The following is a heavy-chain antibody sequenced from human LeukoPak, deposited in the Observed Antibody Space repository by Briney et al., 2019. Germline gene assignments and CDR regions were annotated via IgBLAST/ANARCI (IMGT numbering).Heavy chain of an antibody. J-gene: IGHJ5*02. D-gene: IGHD5-24*01. CDR1: NGSISSYY. V-gene: IGHV4-59*12. CDR3: ARDHVEMAYNWFDP. Sequence: SETLSLTCTVSNGSISSYYWSWIRQPPGKGLEWIGYIFYSGSTNYNPSLKSRVTISVDTSKNQFSLKLRSVTAADTAVYYCARDHVEMAYNWFDPWGQGTLVTVSS. CDR2: IFYSGST.